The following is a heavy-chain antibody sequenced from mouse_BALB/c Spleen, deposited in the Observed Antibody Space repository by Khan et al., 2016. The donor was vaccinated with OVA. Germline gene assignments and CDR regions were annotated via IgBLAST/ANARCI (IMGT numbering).Heavy chain of an antibody. J-gene: IGHJ3*01. Sequence: QIQLVQSGPELKKPGETVKISCKASGYTFTDYSMHWVKQAPGKGLKWMGWINTETGEPTYADDFKGRFAFSLETSASTAYLQINNLKNEDTATYFCASTFLYYYGSSPFAYWGQGTLVTVSA. CDR1: GYTFTDYS. D-gene: IGHD1-1*01. CDR3: ASTFLYYYGSSPFAY. CDR2: INTETGEP. V-gene: IGHV9-2-1*01.